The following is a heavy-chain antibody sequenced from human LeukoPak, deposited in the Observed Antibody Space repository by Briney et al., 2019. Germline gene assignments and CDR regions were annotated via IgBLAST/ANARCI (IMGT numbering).Heavy chain of an antibody. Sequence: SETLSLTCTVSGGSISSSSYYWGWIRQPPGKGLEWIGSIYYSGSTYYNPSLKSRVTISVDTSKNQFSLKLSSVTAADTAVYYCAREMVNYGDCNFDYWGQGTLVTVSS. CDR2: IYYSGST. J-gene: IGHJ4*02. D-gene: IGHD4-17*01. V-gene: IGHV4-39*07. CDR3: AREMVNYGDCNFDY. CDR1: GGSISSSSYY.